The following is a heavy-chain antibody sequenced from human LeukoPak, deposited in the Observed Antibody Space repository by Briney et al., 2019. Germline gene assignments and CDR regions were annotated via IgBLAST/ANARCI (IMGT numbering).Heavy chain of an antibody. J-gene: IGHJ4*02. CDR3: TRRVDSYWFFDF. CDR2: IYPGDSDT. V-gene: IGHV5-51*01. D-gene: IGHD2-8*02. Sequence: GESLKISRKGSGYSFSNYWIWWARQMPGKGLEWMGIIYPGDSDTRYIPSFQGQVTISADKSISTAYLQWSSLKASDTAVYYCTRRVDSYWFFDFWGQGTLVTVSS. CDR1: GYSFSNYW.